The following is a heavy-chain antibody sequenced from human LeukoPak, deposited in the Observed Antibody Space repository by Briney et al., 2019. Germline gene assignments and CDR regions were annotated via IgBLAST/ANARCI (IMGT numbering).Heavy chain of an antibody. CDR3: ARDRGPRTGFMVREAYDY. CDR2: INTDGSIT. Sequence: GGSLRLSCAASGFTFSDYWIHWVRQAPGKELVWVSRINTDGSITNYADSVKGRFSISRDNAKNTLYLQMSSLRAKDTAVYYCARDRGPRTGFMVREAYDYWGQGTLVTVSS. V-gene: IGHV3-74*01. J-gene: IGHJ4*02. CDR1: GFTFSDYW. D-gene: IGHD3-10*01.